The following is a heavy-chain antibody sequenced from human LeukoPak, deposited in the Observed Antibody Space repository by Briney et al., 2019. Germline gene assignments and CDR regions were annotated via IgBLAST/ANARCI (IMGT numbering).Heavy chain of an antibody. CDR3: AKDTEYYDSSGPM. CDR1: RFTVSSNY. J-gene: IGHJ4*02. Sequence: AGGSLRLSCAASRFTVSSNYMSWVRQAPGKGLEWVSAISGSGGSTYYADSVKGRFTISRDNSKNTLYLQMNSLRAEDTAVYYCAKDTEYYDSSGPMWGQGTLVTVSS. V-gene: IGHV3-23*01. D-gene: IGHD3-22*01. CDR2: ISGSGGST.